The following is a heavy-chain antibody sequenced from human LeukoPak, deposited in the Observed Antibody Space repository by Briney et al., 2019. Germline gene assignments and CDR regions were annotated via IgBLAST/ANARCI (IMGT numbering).Heavy chain of an antibody. Sequence: ASVKVSCKASGYTFTDYFMHWVRQAPGQGLEWMGWINPNSGGTNYAQKFQGRVTVTRDTSISTAYIELSRLRYDDTAVYYCERDLDGSSGCDYWGQGTLVTVSS. D-gene: IGHD6-13*01. V-gene: IGHV1-2*02. CDR3: ERDLDGSSGCDY. CDR2: INPNSGGT. J-gene: IGHJ4*02. CDR1: GYTFTDYF.